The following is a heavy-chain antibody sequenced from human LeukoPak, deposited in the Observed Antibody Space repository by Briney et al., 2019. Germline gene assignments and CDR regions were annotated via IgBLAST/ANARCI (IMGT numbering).Heavy chain of an antibody. Sequence: GGSLRLSCAASGFTFSSYWMSWVRQAPGKGLEWVANIKQDGSEKYYVDSVKGRFTISRDNAKNSLYLQMNSLRAEDTALYYCAKDIAAAGHDAFDIWGQGTMVTVSS. J-gene: IGHJ3*02. CDR2: IKQDGSEK. CDR3: AKDIAAAGHDAFDI. D-gene: IGHD6-13*01. V-gene: IGHV3-7*03. CDR1: GFTFSSYW.